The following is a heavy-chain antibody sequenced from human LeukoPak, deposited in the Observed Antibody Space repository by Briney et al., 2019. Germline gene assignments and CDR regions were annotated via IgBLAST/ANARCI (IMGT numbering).Heavy chain of an antibody. J-gene: IGHJ4*02. Sequence: TGGSLRLSCTASGFTFGDYAMSWFRQAPGKGLEWVGFIRSKAYGGTTEYAASVKGRFTISRDDSRSIAYLQMNSLKTEDTALYYCTREGGCSGGSCYLAYFDYWGQGTLVTVSS. CDR2: IRSKAYGGTT. CDR1: GFTFGDYA. V-gene: IGHV3-49*03. CDR3: TREGGCSGGSCYLAYFDY. D-gene: IGHD2-15*01.